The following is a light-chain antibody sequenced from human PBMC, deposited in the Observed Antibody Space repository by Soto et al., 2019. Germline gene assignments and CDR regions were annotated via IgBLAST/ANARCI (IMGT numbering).Light chain of an antibody. J-gene: IGLJ1*01. Sequence: QSVLTQPPSVSAAPGQKVTISCSGGSSNIGNNYVSWYQQLPGTAPKLLIYDNNKRPSGIPDRFSGSKSGTSATLGITGLQTGDEADYYCGTWDSSLSAGYVFGTGTKVTVL. CDR1: SSNIGNNY. CDR2: DNN. CDR3: GTWDSSLSAGYV. V-gene: IGLV1-51*01.